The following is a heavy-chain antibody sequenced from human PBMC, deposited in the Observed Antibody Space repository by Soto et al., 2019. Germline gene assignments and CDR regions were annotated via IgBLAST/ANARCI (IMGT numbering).Heavy chain of an antibody. D-gene: IGHD3-16*01. Sequence: QVQLVESGGGVVQPGRSLRLSCAASGFSFSVSPMHWVRQAPGKGPEWVALISNDGTKKFYADSVKGRFTISRDNSRNTVDLQMDSLRLEDTALYYCARWGTTGGLDVWGQGTLVSVS. CDR1: GFSFSVSP. V-gene: IGHV3-30-3*01. CDR2: ISNDGTKK. CDR3: ARWGTTGGLDV. J-gene: IGHJ1*01.